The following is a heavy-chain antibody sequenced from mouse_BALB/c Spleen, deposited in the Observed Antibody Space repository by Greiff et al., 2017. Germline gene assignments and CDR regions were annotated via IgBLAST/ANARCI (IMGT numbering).Heavy chain of an antibody. J-gene: IGHJ3*01. CDR1: GYSITSGYY. CDR2: ISYDGSN. Sequence: ESGPGLVKPSQSLSLTCSVTGYSITSGYYWNWIRQFPGNKLEWMGYISYDGSNNYNPSLKNRISITRDTSKNQFFLKLNSVTTEDTATYYCARGFYDAGFAYWGQGTLVTVSA. CDR3: ARGFYDAGFAY. D-gene: IGHD2-12*01. V-gene: IGHV3-6*02.